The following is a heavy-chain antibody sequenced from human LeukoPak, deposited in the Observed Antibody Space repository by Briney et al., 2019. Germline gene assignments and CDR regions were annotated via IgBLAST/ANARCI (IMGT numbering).Heavy chain of an antibody. CDR1: GGSFSGYY. D-gene: IGHD3-9*01. CDR3: ARDQPLGSLLRYFDY. Sequence: SETLSLTCAVYGGSFSGYYWSWIRQPPGKGLEWIGEINHSGSTNYNPSLKSRVTISVDKSKNQFSLKLSSVTAADTAVYYCARDQPLGSLLRYFDYWGQGTLVTVSS. V-gene: IGHV4-34*01. J-gene: IGHJ4*02. CDR2: INHSGST.